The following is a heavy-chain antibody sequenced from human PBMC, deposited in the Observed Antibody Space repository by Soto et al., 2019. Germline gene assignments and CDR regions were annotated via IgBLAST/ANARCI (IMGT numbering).Heavy chain of an antibody. J-gene: IGHJ2*01. V-gene: IGHV4-31*03. D-gene: IGHD3-10*01. CDR1: GGSISSGGYY. CDR2: IYYSGST. Sequence: QVQLQESGPGLVKPSQTLSLTCTVSGGSISSGGYYWSWIRQHPGKGLEWIGYIYYSGSTYYNPSLKRRVTISVDTSKNQFSLKLSSVTAADTAVYYCARGVWGSGSYSLDGLHWYFDLWGRGTLVTVSS. CDR3: ARGVWGSGSYSLDGLHWYFDL.